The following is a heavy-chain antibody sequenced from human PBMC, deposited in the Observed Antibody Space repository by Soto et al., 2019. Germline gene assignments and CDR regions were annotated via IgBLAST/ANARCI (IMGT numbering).Heavy chain of an antibody. V-gene: IGHV3-48*02. D-gene: IGHD2-21*02. CDR3: ARRREAYCGGDCSSRNWFDP. CDR2: ISSSSSTI. Sequence: TGGSLRLSCAASGFTFSSYSMNWVRQAPGKGLEWVSYISSSSSTIYYADSVKGRFTISRDNAKNSLYLQMNSLRDEDTAVYYCARRREAYCGGDCSSRNWFDPWGQGTLVTVSS. J-gene: IGHJ5*02. CDR1: GFTFSSYS.